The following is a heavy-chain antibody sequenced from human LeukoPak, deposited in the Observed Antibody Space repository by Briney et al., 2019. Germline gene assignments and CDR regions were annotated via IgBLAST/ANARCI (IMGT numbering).Heavy chain of an antibody. CDR2: IYYIGST. V-gene: IGHV4-39*07. J-gene: IGHJ5*02. Sequence: SETLSLTCTVSGGSIISSSYYWGWIRQPPGKGLEWIGSIYYIGSTSYNPSLKSRVTISVDTSKNQFSLKLSSVTAADTAVYYCARDSPFDPWGQGTLVTVSS. CDR1: GGSIISSSYY. CDR3: ARDSPFDP.